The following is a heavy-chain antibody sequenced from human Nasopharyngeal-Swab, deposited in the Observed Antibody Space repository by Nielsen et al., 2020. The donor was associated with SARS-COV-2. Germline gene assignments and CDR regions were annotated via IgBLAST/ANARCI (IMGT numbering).Heavy chain of an antibody. V-gene: IGHV3-23*01. CDR3: AKGRNRILVTGTLFDY. CDR2: ISGSGDST. J-gene: IGHJ4*02. Sequence: GGSLRLSCAASGFAYNNYAMNWVRQAPGKGLGWVSVISGSGDSTYYADSVKGRFTISRDNSKNTLYLQMNSLTAEDTAVYFCAKGRNRILVTGTLFDYWGQGTLVTVSS. CDR1: GFAYNNYA. D-gene: IGHD6-19*01.